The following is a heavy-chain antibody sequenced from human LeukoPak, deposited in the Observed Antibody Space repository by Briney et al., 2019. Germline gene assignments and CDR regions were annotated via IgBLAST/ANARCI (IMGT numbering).Heavy chain of an antibody. CDR2: ISANNCNT. CDR3: ARDGYFDY. Sequence: ASVNVSCKASGYTFINYGIAWVRQAPGQGLEWMGWISANNCNTNYAMKSEGRVTMTTDTSSSTAYMELRSLRSDDTAVYYCARDGYFDYWGQGTLVTVSS. J-gene: IGHJ4*02. CDR1: GYTFINYG. V-gene: IGHV1-18*01.